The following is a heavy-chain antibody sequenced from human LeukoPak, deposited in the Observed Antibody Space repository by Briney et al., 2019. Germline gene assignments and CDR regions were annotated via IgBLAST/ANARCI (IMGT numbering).Heavy chain of an antibody. V-gene: IGHV3-11*04. CDR3: ARDKAEYCGGDCYPYYYYYMDV. D-gene: IGHD2-21*02. CDR1: GFTFSDYY. CDR2: ISSSGSTV. J-gene: IGHJ6*03. Sequence: GSLRLSCAAPGFTFSDYYMSWIRQAPGQGLESVSYISSSGSTVYYADSVKGRFTISRDNAKNSLYLQMNSLRAEDTAVYYCARDKAEYCGGDCYPYYYYYMDVWGKGTTVTVS.